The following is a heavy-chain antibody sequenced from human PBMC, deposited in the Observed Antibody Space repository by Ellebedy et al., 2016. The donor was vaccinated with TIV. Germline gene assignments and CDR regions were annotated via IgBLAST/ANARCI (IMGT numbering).Heavy chain of an antibody. V-gene: IGHV3-33*06. Sequence: PGGSLRLSCAASGFTFSSYGMHWVRQAPGKGLEWVAVAWFDGANRYYADSVRGRFSISRDNSKDTLYLQMNSLRAEDTALYYCAKDKSASRVEYDFDHWGQGTLVTVSP. CDR3: AKDKSASRVEYDFDH. CDR2: AWFDGANR. CDR1: GFTFSSYG. J-gene: IGHJ4*02. D-gene: IGHD3-3*01.